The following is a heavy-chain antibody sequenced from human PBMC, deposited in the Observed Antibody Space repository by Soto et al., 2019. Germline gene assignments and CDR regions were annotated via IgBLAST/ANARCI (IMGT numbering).Heavy chain of an antibody. V-gene: IGHV3-21*01. J-gene: IGHJ4*02. D-gene: IGHD2-2*01. CDR1: GFTFSSYS. CDR3: ARVVVVPAAGIDY. Sequence: EVQLVESGGGLVKPWGSLRLSCAASGFTFSSYSMNWVRQAPVKGLEWVSSISSSSSYIYYADSVKGRFTISRDNAKNSLYLQMNSLRAEDTAVYYCARVVVVPAAGIDYWGQGTLVTVSS. CDR2: ISSSSSYI.